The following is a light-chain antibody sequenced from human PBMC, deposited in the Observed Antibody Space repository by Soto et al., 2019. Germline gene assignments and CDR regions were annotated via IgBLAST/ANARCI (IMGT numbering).Light chain of an antibody. V-gene: IGKV3-20*01. CDR1: QTVSGYY. Sequence: EIVLTQPPGTVSLSPGERATLSCRASQTVSGYYLAWYQQKPGQAPRLLIYGASRRATGIPDRFSGSGSGTDLTLTMNRLEPADFAVYSCQQYGSSPLTFGGGTKGEIK. J-gene: IGKJ4*01. CDR2: GAS. CDR3: QQYGSSPLT.